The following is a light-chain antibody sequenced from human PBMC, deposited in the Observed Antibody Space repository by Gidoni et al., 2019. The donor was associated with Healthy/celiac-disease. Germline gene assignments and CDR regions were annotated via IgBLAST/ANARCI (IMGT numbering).Light chain of an antibody. CDR1: QSVSSSY. V-gene: IGKV3-20*01. CDR3: QQYGSSPWT. Sequence: ERATLSCRASQSVSSSYLAWHQQKPGQAPRLLIYGASSRATGIPDRFSGSGSGTDFTLTISRLEPEDFAVYYCQQYGSSPWTFGQGTKVEIK. CDR2: GAS. J-gene: IGKJ1*01.